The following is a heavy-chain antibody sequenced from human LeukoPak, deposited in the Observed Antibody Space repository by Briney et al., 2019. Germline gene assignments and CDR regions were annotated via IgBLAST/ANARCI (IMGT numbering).Heavy chain of an antibody. D-gene: IGHD2-2*01. Sequence: PGGSLRLSCAASGFTVSSNYMSWVRQPPGKGLEWLSAIRSTGINTYYADSVKGRFTISRDNSKNTLFLQMNSLRAEDTAVYYCAKDLMPAAPTRFDFWGQGTLVTVSS. CDR1: GFTVSSNY. J-gene: IGHJ4*02. V-gene: IGHV3-23*01. CDR3: AKDLMPAAPTRFDF. CDR2: IRSTGINT.